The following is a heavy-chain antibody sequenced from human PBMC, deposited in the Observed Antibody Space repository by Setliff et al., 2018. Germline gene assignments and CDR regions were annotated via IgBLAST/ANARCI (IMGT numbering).Heavy chain of an antibody. CDR2: INPSGGST. CDR3: NTLYLQMNSLKTEDTAVYYCITSSSWYPFDY. J-gene: IGHJ4*02. D-gene: IGHD6-13*01. CDR1: GYTFTSYY. V-gene: IGHV1-46*01. Sequence: GASVKVSCKASGYTFTSYYMHWVRQAPGQGLEWMGVINPSGGSTTYAQRFQGRVTMTRDTSTSTVYAAPVKGRFTISRDDSKNTLYLQMNSLKTEDTAVYYCITSSSWYPFDYWGQGTLVTVSS.